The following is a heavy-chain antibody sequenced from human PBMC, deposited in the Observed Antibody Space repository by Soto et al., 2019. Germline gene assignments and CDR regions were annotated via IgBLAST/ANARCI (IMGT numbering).Heavy chain of an antibody. CDR2: ISSSSSTI. D-gene: IGHD3-16*02. Sequence: GGSLRLSCAASGFTFSSYSMNWVRQAPGKGLEWVSYISSSSSTIYYADSVKGRFTISRDNAKNSLYLQMNSLRDEDTAVYYCAREVFGGVIATTYYFDYWGQGTLVTVSS. V-gene: IGHV3-48*02. J-gene: IGHJ4*02. CDR3: AREVFGGVIATTYYFDY. CDR1: GFTFSSYS.